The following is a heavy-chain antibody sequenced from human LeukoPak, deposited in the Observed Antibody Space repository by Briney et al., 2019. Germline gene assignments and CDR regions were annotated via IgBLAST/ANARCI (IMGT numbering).Heavy chain of an antibody. V-gene: IGHV4-38-2*02. CDR2: IYHSGST. J-gene: IGHJ2*01. CDR1: GYSISSGYY. CDR3: ARESHDFWSGYYMGS. D-gene: IGHD3-3*01. Sequence: SETLSLTCAVSGYSISSGYYWGWIRQPPGKGLEWIGRIYHSGSTYYNPSLKSRVTISVDTSKNQFSLKLSSVTAADTAVYYCARESHDFWSGYYMGSWGRGTLVTVSS.